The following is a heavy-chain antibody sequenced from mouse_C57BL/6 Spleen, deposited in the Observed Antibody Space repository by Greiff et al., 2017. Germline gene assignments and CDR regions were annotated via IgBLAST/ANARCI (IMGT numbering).Heavy chain of an antibody. V-gene: IGHV5-4*03. D-gene: IGHD2-4*01. J-gene: IGHJ3*01. CDR3: ARGYYDYDGFAY. Sequence: EVMLVESGGGLVKPGGSLKLSCAASGFTFSSYAMSWVRQTPEKRLEWVATISDGGSYTYYPDNVKGRFTISRDNAKNNLYLQMSHLKSEDTAMYYCARGYYDYDGFAYWGQGTLVTVSA. CDR1: GFTFSSYA. CDR2: ISDGGSYT.